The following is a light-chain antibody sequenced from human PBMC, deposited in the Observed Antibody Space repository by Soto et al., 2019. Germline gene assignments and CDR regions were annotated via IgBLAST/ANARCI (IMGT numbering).Light chain of an antibody. Sequence: ETALTQSPATLSVSPGERATLSCRASRSVSTNLAWYQQKPGQAPRLLISGASTRATGIPARFSGSGSGTEFTLTISGLQSEDFAVYYCQQYNNWLTWTFGQGTKVETK. J-gene: IGKJ1*01. CDR3: QQYNNWLTWT. V-gene: IGKV3-15*01. CDR1: RSVSTN. CDR2: GAS.